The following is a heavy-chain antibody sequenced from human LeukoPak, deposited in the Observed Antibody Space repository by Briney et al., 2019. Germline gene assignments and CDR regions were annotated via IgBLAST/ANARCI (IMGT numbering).Heavy chain of an antibody. V-gene: IGHV5-51*01. CDR3: ARSPPVAAADLADAFDI. Sequence: GESLKISCKGSGYSFTSYWIGWVRQMPGKGLEWMGIIYPGDSDTRYSPSFQGQVTISADESISTAYLQWSSLKASDTAMYYCARSPPVAAADLADAFDIWGQGTMVTVSS. CDR2: IYPGDSDT. D-gene: IGHD2-2*01. CDR1: GYSFTSYW. J-gene: IGHJ3*02.